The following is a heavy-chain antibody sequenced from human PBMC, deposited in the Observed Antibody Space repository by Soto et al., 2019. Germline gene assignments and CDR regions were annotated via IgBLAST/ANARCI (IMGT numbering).Heavy chain of an antibody. CDR2: INHSGST. V-gene: IGHV4-34*01. Sequence: QVQLQQWGAGLLKPSETLSLTCAVYGGSFSGYYWSWIRQPPGKGLEWIGEINHSGSTNYNPSLKSRVTISVDTSKNQFALKLSSETAADTAVYYCARGINGDYVVDYLGQGTLVTVSS. J-gene: IGHJ4*02. CDR1: GGSFSGYY. CDR3: ARGINGDYVVDY. D-gene: IGHD4-17*01.